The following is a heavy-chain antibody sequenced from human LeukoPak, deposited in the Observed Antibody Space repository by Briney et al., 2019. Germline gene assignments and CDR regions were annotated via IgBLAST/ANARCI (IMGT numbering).Heavy chain of an antibody. J-gene: IGHJ4*02. V-gene: IGHV3-30*18. Sequence: HAGGSLRLSCAASGFTFSSYGMHWVRQAPGKGLEWVAVISYDGSNKYYADYVKGRFTISRDNSKNTLYLQMNSLRAEDTAVYYCAKDQRGDRGHFDYWGQGTLVTVSS. CDR1: GFTFSSYG. CDR2: ISYDGSNK. D-gene: IGHD3-16*01. CDR3: AKDQRGDRGHFDY.